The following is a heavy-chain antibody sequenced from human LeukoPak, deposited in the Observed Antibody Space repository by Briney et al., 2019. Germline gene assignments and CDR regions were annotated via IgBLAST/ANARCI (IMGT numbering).Heavy chain of an antibody. Sequence: GGSLRLSCAASGFTFSSYEMNWVRQAPGKGLEWVSYISTSGSTKYYADSVKGRFTISRDNAKNTLYLQMNSLRAEDTAVYYCPRGIPFYYGSSVSTSPAYWGPGTLVTVSS. V-gene: IGHV3-48*03. CDR1: GFTFSSYE. CDR3: PRGIPFYYGSSVSTSPAY. J-gene: IGHJ4*02. CDR2: ISTSGSTK. D-gene: IGHD3-22*01.